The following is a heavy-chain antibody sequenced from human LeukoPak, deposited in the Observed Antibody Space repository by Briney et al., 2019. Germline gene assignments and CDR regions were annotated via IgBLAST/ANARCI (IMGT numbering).Heavy chain of an antibody. Sequence: ASVKVSCKASGYTFTSYYMHWVRQAPGQGLEWMGWINPNSGGTNYAQKFQGRVTMTRDTSISTAYMELSRLRSDDTAVYYCARGGIAARRGFDYWGQGTLVTVSS. D-gene: IGHD6-6*01. CDR1: GYTFTSYY. V-gene: IGHV1-2*02. CDR3: ARGGIAARRGFDY. J-gene: IGHJ4*02. CDR2: INPNSGGT.